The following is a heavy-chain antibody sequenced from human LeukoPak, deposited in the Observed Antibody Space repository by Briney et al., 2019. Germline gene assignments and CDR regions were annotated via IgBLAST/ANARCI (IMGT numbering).Heavy chain of an antibody. Sequence: GGSLRLSCAASGFTFSSYAMSWVRQAPGKGLEWVSAISGSCGSTYYADSVKGRFTISRDNSKHTLYLQMNSLRAEDTAGYYCAKIPYYDFWSGPPSMDVWGKGTTVTVSS. CDR3: AKIPYYDFWSGPPSMDV. CDR1: GFTFSSYA. CDR2: ISGSCGST. J-gene: IGHJ6*03. V-gene: IGHV3-23*01. D-gene: IGHD3-3*01.